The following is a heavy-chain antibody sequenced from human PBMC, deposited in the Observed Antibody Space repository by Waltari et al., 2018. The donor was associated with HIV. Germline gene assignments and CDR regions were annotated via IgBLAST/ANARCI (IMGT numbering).Heavy chain of an antibody. Sequence: QVQLVQSGAEVKKPGSSVKVSCKAPGGTFSSYAISWVRQAPGQGLEWMGGIIPIFGTANYAQKFQGRVTITADESTSTAYMELSSLRSEDTAVYYCARGSWDYVWGSYQTIRYFDYWGQGTLVTVSS. V-gene: IGHV1-69*01. J-gene: IGHJ4*02. D-gene: IGHD3-16*02. CDR3: ARGSWDYVWGSYQTIRYFDY. CDR1: GGTFSSYA. CDR2: IIPIFGTA.